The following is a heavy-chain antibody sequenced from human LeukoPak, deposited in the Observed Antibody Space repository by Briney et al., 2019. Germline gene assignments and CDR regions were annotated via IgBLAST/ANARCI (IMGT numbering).Heavy chain of an antibody. V-gene: IGHV3-23*01. CDR1: GFTFGSYG. CDR3: AIMHGYYDGSGYWVQ. CDR2: ITPNADRT. J-gene: IGHJ1*01. Sequence: GGSLRLSCAAPGFTFGSYGMSWVRQAPGKGLEWVSFITPNADRTSYADSVEGRFTISRDNPRNTPYMQMNSLRDEDTALYYCAIMHGYYDGSGYWVQWGQGTLVTVSS. D-gene: IGHD3-22*01.